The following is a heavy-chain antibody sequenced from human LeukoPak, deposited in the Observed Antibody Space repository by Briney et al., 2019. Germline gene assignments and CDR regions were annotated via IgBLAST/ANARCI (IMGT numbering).Heavy chain of an antibody. V-gene: IGHV4-4*07. Sequence: SETLSLTCTVSGGSISSYYWSWIRQPAGKGLEWIGRMHTTGSTNYNPSLKSRVTMSVDTSKNQFSLKLSSVTAADTAVYYCARGTMITFGGVIEAWGQGTLVTVSS. CDR1: GGSISSYY. J-gene: IGHJ5*02. D-gene: IGHD3-16*02. CDR3: ARGTMITFGGVIEA. CDR2: MHTTGST.